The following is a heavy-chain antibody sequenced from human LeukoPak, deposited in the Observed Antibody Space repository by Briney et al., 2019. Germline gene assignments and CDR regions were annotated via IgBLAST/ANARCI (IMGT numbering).Heavy chain of an antibody. J-gene: IGHJ6*03. V-gene: IGHV1-2*02. Sequence: ASVKVSCKASGYTFTGDYMHWVRQAPGQGLEWMGWINPNSGGTNYAQKFQGRVTMTRDTSISTAYMELSRLRSDDTAVYYCARPPPSIAARPPLAIYYYYMDVWGKGTTVTVSS. CDR2: INPNSGGT. CDR3: ARPPPSIAARPPLAIYYYYMDV. CDR1: GYTFTGDY. D-gene: IGHD6-6*01.